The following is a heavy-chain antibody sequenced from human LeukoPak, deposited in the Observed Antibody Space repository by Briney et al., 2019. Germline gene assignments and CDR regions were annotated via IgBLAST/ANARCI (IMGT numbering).Heavy chain of an antibody. CDR1: GGSFSGYY. V-gene: IGHV4-34*01. CDR2: INHSGSI. Sequence: PSETLSLTCAVFGGSFSGYYWSWIRQPPGKGLEWIGEINHSGSINYNSSLKSRVTISVDTSKNQFSLKLSSVTAADTAVYYCARRMGRRFGERYYYYYYMDVWGKGTTVTVSS. J-gene: IGHJ6*03. CDR3: ARRMGRRFGERYYYYYYMDV. D-gene: IGHD3-10*01.